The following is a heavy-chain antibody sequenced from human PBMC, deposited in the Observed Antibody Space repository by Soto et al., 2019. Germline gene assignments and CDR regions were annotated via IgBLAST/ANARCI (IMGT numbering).Heavy chain of an antibody. Sequence: GASVKVSCKASGGTYSSYAISWVRQAPGQGLEWMRGIIPIFGTANYAQKFQGRVTITADESTSTAYMELSSLRSEDTAVYYCAREFGNYYYYYGMDVWGQGTTVTVSS. V-gene: IGHV1-69*13. CDR2: IIPIFGTA. J-gene: IGHJ6*02. CDR1: GGTYSSYA. CDR3: AREFGNYYYYYGMDV. D-gene: IGHD3-16*01.